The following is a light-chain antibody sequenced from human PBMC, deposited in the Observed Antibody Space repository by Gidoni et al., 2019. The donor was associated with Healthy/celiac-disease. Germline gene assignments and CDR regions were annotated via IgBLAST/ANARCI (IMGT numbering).Light chain of an antibody. CDR3: AAWDDSLHWV. Sequence: QSVLTQPPSASVTPGQRVTIACSGSSSTIGRTTVHWYQQLPGTAPKLLIYSNNQRPSGVPDRFSGSKSGTSASLAISGLQSEDEADYYCAAWDDSLHWVFGGGTKLTVL. CDR2: SNN. J-gene: IGLJ3*02. CDR1: SSTIGRTT. V-gene: IGLV1-44*01.